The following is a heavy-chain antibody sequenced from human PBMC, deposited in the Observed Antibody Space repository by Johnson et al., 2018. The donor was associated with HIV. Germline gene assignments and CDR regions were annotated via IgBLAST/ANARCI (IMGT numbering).Heavy chain of an antibody. Sequence: VQLVESGGGLVQPGGSLRLSCAASGFIFSSYWMSWVRQAPGKGLEWVSAITGSGAITYYADSVKGRLTISRDNSKNTLYLQINSMRAEDTAIYYCAKVDDLATMIVGDAFDIWGQGTMVTVSP. D-gene: IGHD5-12*01. V-gene: IGHV3-23*04. CDR1: GFIFSSYW. CDR3: AKVDDLATMIVGDAFDI. J-gene: IGHJ3*02. CDR2: ITGSGAIT.